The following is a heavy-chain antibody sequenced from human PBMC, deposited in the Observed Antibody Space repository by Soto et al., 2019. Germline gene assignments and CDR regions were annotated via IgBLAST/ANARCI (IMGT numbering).Heavy chain of an antibody. CDR2: ISGSGGST. J-gene: IGHJ5*02. Sequence: PGESLKISCAASGFTFSSYAMSWVRQAPGKGLEWVSAISGSGGSTYYADSVKGRFTIPRDNSKNTLYLQMNSLRAEDTAVYYCAKGLFNDFWSGYYESWFDPWGQGILVTVSS. CDR3: AKGLFNDFWSGYYESWFDP. V-gene: IGHV3-23*01. CDR1: GFTFSSYA. D-gene: IGHD3-3*01.